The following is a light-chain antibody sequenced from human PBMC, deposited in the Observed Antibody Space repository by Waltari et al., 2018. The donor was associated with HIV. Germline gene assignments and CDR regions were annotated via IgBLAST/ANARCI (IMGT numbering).Light chain of an antibody. CDR2: WAS. J-gene: IGKJ5*01. Sequence: DNQMTQSPSTLSASIGDRVTITCRASQSISGWLAWYQQKPGQPPKLLIYWASTREFGVPDRFRGSGSGTDFTLTISSLQAEDVAVYYCQQYYNSPITFGQGTRLEIK. V-gene: IGKV4-1*01. CDR3: QQYYNSPIT. CDR1: QSISGW.